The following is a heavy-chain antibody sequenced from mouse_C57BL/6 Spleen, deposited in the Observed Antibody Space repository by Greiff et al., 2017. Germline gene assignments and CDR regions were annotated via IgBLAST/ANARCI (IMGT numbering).Heavy chain of an antibody. V-gene: IGHV7-3*01. CDR3: ARYGYAMDY. CDR2: IRNKANGYTT. Sequence: EVKLMESGGGLVQPGGSLSLSCAASGFTFTDYYMSCVRQPPGKALAWLGFIRNKANGYTTEYSASVKGRFTISRDNSQSILYLQMNALRAEDSATYYCARYGYAMDYWGQGTSVTVSS. J-gene: IGHJ4*01. CDR1: GFTFTDYY.